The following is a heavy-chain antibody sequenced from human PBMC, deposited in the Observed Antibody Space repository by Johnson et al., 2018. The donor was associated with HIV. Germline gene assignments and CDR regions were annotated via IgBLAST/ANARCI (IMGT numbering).Heavy chain of an antibody. V-gene: IGHV3-23*04. CDR2: ISGSGGST. J-gene: IGHJ3*02. D-gene: IGHD3-9*01. CDR3: AREEGTDILTRGDAFDI. Sequence: VQLVESGGGLVQPGGSLRLSCAASGFTFDDYGMSWVRQAPGKGLEWVSAISGSGGSTYYADPVKGRFTISRDNSKNTLYLQMNSLRAEDTAVYYCAREEGTDILTRGDAFDIWGQGTMVTVSS. CDR1: GFTFDDYG.